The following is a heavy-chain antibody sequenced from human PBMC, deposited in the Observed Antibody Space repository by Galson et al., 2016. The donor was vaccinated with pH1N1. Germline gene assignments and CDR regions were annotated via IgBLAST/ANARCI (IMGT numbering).Heavy chain of an antibody. V-gene: IGHV1-69*06. CDR1: GVIFNSYA. Sequence: SVKVSCKASGVIFNSYAINWVRQAPGQGLEWMGGSIAIFNTPNYAQDFQGRVTITADKPTTTVYLELSGLTSEDTAVYYCARARNYYGNEAFDIWGQGTMVIVSS. D-gene: IGHD3-22*01. J-gene: IGHJ3*02. CDR3: ARARNYYGNEAFDI. CDR2: SIAIFNTP.